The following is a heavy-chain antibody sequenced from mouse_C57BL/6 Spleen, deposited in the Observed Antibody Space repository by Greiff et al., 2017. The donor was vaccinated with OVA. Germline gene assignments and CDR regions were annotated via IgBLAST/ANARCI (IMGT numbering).Heavy chain of an antibody. CDR3: ARKEVPNYFDY. CDR1: GYAFSSYW. J-gene: IGHJ2*01. CDR2: IYPGDGDT. Sequence: VQLQQSGAELVKPGASVKISCKASGYAFSSYWMNWVKQRPGKGLEWIGQIYPGDGDTNYNGKFKGKATLTADKSSSTAYMQLSSLTSEDSAVYFCARKEVPNYFDYWGQGTTLTVSS. D-gene: IGHD2-14*01. V-gene: IGHV1-80*01.